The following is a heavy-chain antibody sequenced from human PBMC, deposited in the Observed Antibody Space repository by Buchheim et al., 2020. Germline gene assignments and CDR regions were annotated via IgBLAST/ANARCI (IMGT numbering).Heavy chain of an antibody. V-gene: IGHV3-33*01. D-gene: IGHD6-13*01. CDR2: IWYDGSNK. Sequence: QVQLVESGGGVVQPGRSLRLSCAASGFTFSSYGMHWVRQAPGKGLEWVAVIWYDGSNKYYADSAKGRFTISRDNSKNTLYLQMNSLRAEDTAVYYCARSSIAAAGTHDYWGQGTL. CDR1: GFTFSSYG. J-gene: IGHJ4*02. CDR3: ARSSIAAAGTHDY.